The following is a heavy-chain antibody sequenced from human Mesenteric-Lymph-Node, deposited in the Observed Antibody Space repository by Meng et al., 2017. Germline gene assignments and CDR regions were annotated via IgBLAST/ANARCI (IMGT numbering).Heavy chain of an antibody. CDR3: ARESFDYGVDY. Sequence: SETLSLTCTISGGSISSYFWSWIRQTPGKGLEWIAYVHFTGRTKYNPSLKSRVTTSVDTNNQFSLKLSSVTAADTAVYYCARESFDYGVDYWGQGTRVT. V-gene: IGHV4-59*01. D-gene: IGHD4-17*01. J-gene: IGHJ4*02. CDR1: GGSISSYF. CDR2: VHFTGRT.